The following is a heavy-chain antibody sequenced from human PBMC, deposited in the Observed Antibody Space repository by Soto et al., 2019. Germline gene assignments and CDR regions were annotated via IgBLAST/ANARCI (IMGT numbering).Heavy chain of an antibody. CDR1: GGSISSGDYY. J-gene: IGHJ4*02. CDR2: IYYSGST. CDR3: VSMNRSSSEFDY. Sequence: PSETLSLTCTVSGGSISSGDYYWSWIRQPPGKGLEWIGYIYYSGSTYYNTFLKSRVTISVDTSKNQFSLKLSSVTAADTAVYYCVSMNRSSSEFDYWGQGILVTVSS. V-gene: IGHV4-30-4*01. D-gene: IGHD6-6*01.